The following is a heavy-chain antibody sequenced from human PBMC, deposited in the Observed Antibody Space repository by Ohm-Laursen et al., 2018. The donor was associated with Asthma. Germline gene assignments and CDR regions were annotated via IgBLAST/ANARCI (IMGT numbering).Heavy chain of an antibody. CDR3: AKGLRYDGYLYGLDV. CDR1: GASISSYY. CDR2: IYERGST. J-gene: IGHJ6*02. V-gene: IGHV4-59*01. Sequence: PSETLSLTCTVSGASISSYYWSWFRQPPGKGLEWIGYIYERGSTNYYPSLKGRVTISLDTSKNQFSLRLSSVTAADTAVYYCAKGLRYDGYLYGLDVWGHGTTVTVSS. D-gene: IGHD5-24*01.